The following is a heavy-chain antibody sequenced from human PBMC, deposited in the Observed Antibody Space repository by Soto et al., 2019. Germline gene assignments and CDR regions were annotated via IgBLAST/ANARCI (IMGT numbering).Heavy chain of an antibody. CDR3: TRGHNWFDP. V-gene: IGHV1-8*01. Sequence: QVQLVQSGAEVKKPGASVTVSCKASGYAFTTYNINWLLQATGQGLEWMGWTNPNSGHTGYAQKFQGRVTMTRDTSTNTAYMELSSLRSEDTAVYYCTRGHNWFDPWGQGTLVIVSS. J-gene: IGHJ5*02. CDR2: TNPNSGHT. CDR1: GYAFTTYN.